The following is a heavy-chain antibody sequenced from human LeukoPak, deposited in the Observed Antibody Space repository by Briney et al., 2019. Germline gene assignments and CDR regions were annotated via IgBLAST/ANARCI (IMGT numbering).Heavy chain of an antibody. D-gene: IGHD6-13*01. J-gene: IGHJ5*02. V-gene: IGHV4-61*02. Sequence: SETLSLTCTVSGGSLSSGSYYWSWLRQPAGKGLEWIGRIYTSGSTNYNPSLRSRVTISVDTSKNQFSLKLSSVTAADTAMYYCARASGIAAAGNLYNLFDPGGQGTLVTVSS. CDR2: IYTSGST. CDR3: ARASGIAAAGNLYNLFDP. CDR1: GGSLSSGSYY.